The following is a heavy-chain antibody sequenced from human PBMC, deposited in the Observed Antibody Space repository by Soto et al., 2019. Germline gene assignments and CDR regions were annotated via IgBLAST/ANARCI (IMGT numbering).Heavy chain of an antibody. CDR2: INAGNGNT. Sequence: ASVKVSCKASGYTFTSYAMHWVRQAPGQRLEWMGWINAGNGNTKYSQKFQGRITITSDTSASTAYMELNSLTSEDTAVYYCARSSSGGNWFDPWGQGTLVTVSS. D-gene: IGHD3-10*01. V-gene: IGHV1-3*01. CDR3: ARSSSGGNWFDP. CDR1: GYTFTSYA. J-gene: IGHJ5*02.